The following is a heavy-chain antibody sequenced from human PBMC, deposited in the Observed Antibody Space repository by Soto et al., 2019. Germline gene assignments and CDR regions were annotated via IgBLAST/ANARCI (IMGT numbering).Heavy chain of an antibody. Sequence: SETLSLTCTVSGFPITNYYWNWIRQPPGRGLEWIGYISYNGATSYNPSLKSRVTVSRDMSKNQFYLDLSSVAAADTAVYYCAKAHWGSFDSRAEGALDTVSS. CDR3: AKAHWGSFDS. D-gene: IGHD7-27*01. CDR2: ISYNGAT. V-gene: IGHV4-59*01. J-gene: IGHJ4*02. CDR1: GFPITNYY.